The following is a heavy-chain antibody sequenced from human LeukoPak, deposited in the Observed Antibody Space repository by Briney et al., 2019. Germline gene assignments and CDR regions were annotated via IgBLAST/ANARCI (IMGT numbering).Heavy chain of an antibody. D-gene: IGHD6-19*01. Sequence: PGGSLRLSCAASGFTFSEYYMSWIRQAPGKGLEWLSYIISTGGTIYYADSVKGRFTISRDNAKNSLYLQMNSLSAEDTAVYYCAGYSSGWLCAFHIWGQGTMVTVSS. CDR1: GFTFSEYY. CDR2: IISTGGTI. V-gene: IGHV3-11*04. CDR3: AGYSSGWLCAFHI. J-gene: IGHJ3*02.